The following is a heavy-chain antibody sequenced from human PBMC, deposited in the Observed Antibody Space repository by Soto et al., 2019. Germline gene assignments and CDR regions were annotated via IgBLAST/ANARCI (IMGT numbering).Heavy chain of an antibody. CDR1: VGSISSGGYY. CDR3: ARESPAPLYYYYYYMDV. Sequence: SETLSLTCTVSVGSISSGGYYWSWIRQHPGKGLEWIGYIYYSGSTYYNPSLKSRVTISVDTSKNQFSLKLSSVTAADTAVYYCARESPAPLYYYYYYMDVWGKGTTVTVSS. J-gene: IGHJ6*03. CDR2: IYYSGST. V-gene: IGHV4-31*02.